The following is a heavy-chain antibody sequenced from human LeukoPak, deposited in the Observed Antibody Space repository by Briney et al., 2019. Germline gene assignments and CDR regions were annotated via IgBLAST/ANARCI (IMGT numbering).Heavy chain of an antibody. CDR3: ARAARTYYGSGSFPGWFDP. J-gene: IGHJ5*02. CDR1: GGSISSGGYS. Sequence: SQTLSLTCAVSGGSISSGGYSWSWIRQPPGRGLEWIGYIYHSGSTYYNPSLKSRVTISADRSKNQFSLKLSSVTAADTAVYYCARAARTYYGSGSFPGWFDPWGQGTLVTVSS. V-gene: IGHV4-30-2*01. CDR2: IYHSGST. D-gene: IGHD3-10*01.